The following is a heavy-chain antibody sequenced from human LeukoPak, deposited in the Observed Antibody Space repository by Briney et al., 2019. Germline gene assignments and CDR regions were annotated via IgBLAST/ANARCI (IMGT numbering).Heavy chain of an antibody. CDR2: ASSDLNVK. CDR1: GLTFRSYF. CDR3: AREGYYGSGSPPSLYFDY. D-gene: IGHD3-10*01. J-gene: IGHJ4*02. V-gene: IGHV3-30-3*01. Sequence: GGSLGLSCAASGLTFRSYFIHWVRQAPGKGLEWVAVASSDLNVKLYADSVKGRFTISRDNSRSTLYLQMNSLRPEDTAIYYCAREGYYGSGSPPSLYFDYWGQGTLVTVSS.